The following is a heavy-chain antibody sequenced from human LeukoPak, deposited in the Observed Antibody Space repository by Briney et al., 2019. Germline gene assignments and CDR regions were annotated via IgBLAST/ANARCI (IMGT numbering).Heavy chain of an antibody. V-gene: IGHV1-24*01. CDR1: GYTLTELS. D-gene: IGHD6-13*01. CDR3: ATATDSSSWYEGFDY. CDR2: FDPEDGET. J-gene: IGHJ4*02. Sequence: ASVNVSCKVSGYTLTELSMHGVRQAPGKGLEGVGGFDPEDGETIHAQKFQGRVTMTEDTSTDTAYMELSSLRSEDTAVYYCATATDSSSWYEGFDYWGQGTLVTVSS.